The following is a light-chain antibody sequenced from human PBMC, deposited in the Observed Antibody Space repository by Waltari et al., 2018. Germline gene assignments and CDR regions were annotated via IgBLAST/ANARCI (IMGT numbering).Light chain of an antibody. CDR3: QSYDTSLSVV. Sequence: QSVLTQPPSVSGAPGQRVTLSCTGSGSNIGAYDVHWYQHRPGKAPTLLIHGVNYRPSGVPALFFGSKSGTSASLAITSLRAEDEGVYYCQSYDTSLSVVFGGGTKLTVL. J-gene: IGLJ2*01. CDR1: GSNIGAYD. V-gene: IGLV1-40*01. CDR2: GVN.